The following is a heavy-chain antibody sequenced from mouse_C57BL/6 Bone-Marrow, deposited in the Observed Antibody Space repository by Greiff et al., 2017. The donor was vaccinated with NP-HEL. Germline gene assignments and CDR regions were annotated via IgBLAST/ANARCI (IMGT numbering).Heavy chain of an antibody. CDR2: ISYSGST. V-gene: IGHV3-8*01. CDR3: ARSPLWLRRNYYAMDY. Sequence: VQLQQSGPGLAKPSQTLSLTCSVTGYSITSDYWNWIRKFPGNKLEYMGYISYSGSTYYNPSLKSRISITRDTSKNQYYLQLNSVTTEDTATYYCARSPLWLRRNYYAMDYWGQGTSVTVPS. J-gene: IGHJ4*01. CDR1: GYSITSDY. D-gene: IGHD2-2*01.